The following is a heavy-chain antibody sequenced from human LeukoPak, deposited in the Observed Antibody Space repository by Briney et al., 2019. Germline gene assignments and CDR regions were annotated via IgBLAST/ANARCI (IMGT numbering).Heavy chain of an antibody. D-gene: IGHD6-19*01. Sequence: PSETLSLTCTVSGGSISSSSYYWGWIRQPPGKGLEWIRSIYYSGDTYYNPSLKSRRVTISVDTSKNQFSLRLSSVTAADTAVYYCARHQWHYYYYMGVWGKGSTVTVSS. CDR1: GGSISSSSYY. CDR2: IYYSGDT. V-gene: IGHV4-39*01. J-gene: IGHJ6*03. CDR3: ARHQWHYYYYMGV.